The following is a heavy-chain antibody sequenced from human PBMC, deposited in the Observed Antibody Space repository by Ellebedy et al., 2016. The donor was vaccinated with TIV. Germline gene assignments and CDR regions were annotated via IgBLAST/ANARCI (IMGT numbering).Heavy chain of an antibody. V-gene: IGHV3-21*01. CDR2: ISSSSSYI. CDR1: GFTFSSYS. Sequence: PGGSLRLSCAASGFTFSSYSMNWVRQAPGKGLEWVSSISSSSSYIYYADSVKGRFTISRDNAKNSLYLQMNSLRAEDTAVYYCARAVGSGSYPPYWGQGTLVTVSS. D-gene: IGHD3-10*01. CDR3: ARAVGSGSYPPY. J-gene: IGHJ4*02.